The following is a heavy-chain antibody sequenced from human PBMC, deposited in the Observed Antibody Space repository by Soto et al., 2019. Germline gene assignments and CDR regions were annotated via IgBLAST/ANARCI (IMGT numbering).Heavy chain of an antibody. D-gene: IGHD3-16*01. Sequence: PGGSLRLSCAASGFTFSSYSMNWVRQAPGKGLEWVSSISSSSSYIYYADSVKGRFTISRDNAKNSLYLQMNSLRAEDTAVYYCANGGTYYYYGMDVWGQGTTVTVSS. V-gene: IGHV3-21*01. J-gene: IGHJ6*02. CDR2: ISSSSSYI. CDR3: ANGGTYYYYGMDV. CDR1: GFTFSSYS.